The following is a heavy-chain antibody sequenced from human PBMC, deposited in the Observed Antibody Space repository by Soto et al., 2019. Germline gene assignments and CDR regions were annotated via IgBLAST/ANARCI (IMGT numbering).Heavy chain of an antibody. CDR1: GYTFTSYG. Sequence: ASVKVSCKASGYTFTSYGISWVRQAPGQGLDWMGWISAYNGNTKYAQDLQGRVTMTTDTSTSTAYMELRSLRSDDTAVYYCARFSGGSYNTYYFYDGMDVWGQGTTVTVSS. J-gene: IGHJ6*02. D-gene: IGHD2-15*01. V-gene: IGHV1-18*04. CDR3: ARFSGGSYNTYYFYDGMDV. CDR2: ISAYNGNT.